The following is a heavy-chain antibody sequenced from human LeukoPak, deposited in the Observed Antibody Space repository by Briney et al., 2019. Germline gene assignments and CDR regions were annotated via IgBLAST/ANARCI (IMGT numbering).Heavy chain of an antibody. CDR1: GASISSYY. Sequence: PSETLSLTCTVSGASISSYYWSWIRQPPGKGLEWIGYIYYSESAKYNPSLKSRVTISVDTSKNQFSLKLSSVTAADTALYYCARDRDGYSPHGLDYWGQGTLVTVSS. V-gene: IGHV4-59*01. CDR2: IYYSESA. D-gene: IGHD5-24*01. J-gene: IGHJ4*02. CDR3: ARDRDGYSPHGLDY.